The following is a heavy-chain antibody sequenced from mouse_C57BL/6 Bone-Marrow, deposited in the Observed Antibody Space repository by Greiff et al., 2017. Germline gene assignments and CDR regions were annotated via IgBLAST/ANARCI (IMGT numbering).Heavy chain of an antibody. CDR2: IDPENGDT. V-gene: IGHV14-4*01. CDR1: GFNIKDDY. J-gene: IGHJ3*01. Sequence: EVKLVESGAELVRPGASVKLSCTASGFNIKDDYMHWVKQRPEQGLEWIGWIDPENGDTEYASKFQGKATITADTSSNTAYLQRSSLTSEDTAVYYCTTIPNLFFAYWGQGTLVTVSA. CDR3: TTIPNLFFAY. D-gene: IGHD1-1*01.